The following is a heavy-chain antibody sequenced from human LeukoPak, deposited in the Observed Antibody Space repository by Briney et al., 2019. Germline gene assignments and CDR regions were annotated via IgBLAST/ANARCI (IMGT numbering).Heavy chain of an antibody. CDR1: GFTFNTYD. V-gene: IGHV3-20*04. D-gene: IGHD3-22*01. CDR3: ARKGWSDYYDSSGYLDY. J-gene: IGHJ4*02. Sequence: GGSLRLSCAASGFTFNTYDMSWVRQAPGKGLGWVSGINWNGGSTGYADSVKGRFTISRDNAKNSLYLQMNSLRAEDTALYYCARKGWSDYYDSSGYLDYWGQGTLVTVSS. CDR2: INWNGGST.